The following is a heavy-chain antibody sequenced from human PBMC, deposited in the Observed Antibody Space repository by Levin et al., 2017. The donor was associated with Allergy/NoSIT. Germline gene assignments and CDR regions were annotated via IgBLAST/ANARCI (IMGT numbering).Heavy chain of an antibody. Sequence: ESLKISCTVSGGSISNNYWNWIRQPPGKGLEWIGYTPYSGSTNYNPSLKSRVTISLDTSKNQFSLRLTSVTAVDTAVYFGARHLQGSCSGGSCYAYWYFDLWGRGTLVTVSS. V-gene: IGHV4-59*08. CDR3: ARHLQGSCSGGSCYAYWYFDL. CDR2: TPYSGST. D-gene: IGHD2-15*01. J-gene: IGHJ2*01. CDR1: GGSISNNY.